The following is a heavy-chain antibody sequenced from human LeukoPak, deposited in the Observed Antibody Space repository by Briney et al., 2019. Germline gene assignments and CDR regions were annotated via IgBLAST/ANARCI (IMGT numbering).Heavy chain of an antibody. CDR1: GFTFRTYW. Sequence: GGSLRFSCAASGFTFRTYWMHWVRQAPGKGLVWVSRINSDGSSTRYADSVKGRFTISRDNAKNTLFLEMNSLRAEDTAVYYCAREPSGYDSENHLDYWGQGTLVTVSS. J-gene: IGHJ4*02. D-gene: IGHD5-12*01. CDR3: AREPSGYDSENHLDY. V-gene: IGHV3-74*01. CDR2: INSDGSST.